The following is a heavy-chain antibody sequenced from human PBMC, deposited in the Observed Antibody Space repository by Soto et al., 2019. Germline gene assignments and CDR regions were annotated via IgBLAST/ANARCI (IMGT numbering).Heavy chain of an antibody. Sequence: SEKLSLTCTVSGASISGFYWSWIRKSAGKGLEWIGRIYATGTTDYNPSLKSRVMMSVDTSKKQFSLKLRSVTAADTAVYYCVSYGTKTLRDLFDPCGQGISVTVSS. V-gene: IGHV4-4*07. CDR3: VSYGTKTLRDLFDP. CDR1: GASISGFY. J-gene: IGHJ5*02. D-gene: IGHD1-1*01. CDR2: IYATGTT.